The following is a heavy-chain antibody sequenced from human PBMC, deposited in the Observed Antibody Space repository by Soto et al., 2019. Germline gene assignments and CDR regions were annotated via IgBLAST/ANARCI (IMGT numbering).Heavy chain of an antibody. CDR3: ARDKEGPDDYYYVMDV. Sequence: QVQLVASGGGVVQPGRSLRLSCAASGFTFNSYAMHWVRQAPGKGLEWVAVLSYDESNEYYADSVKGRFTISRDNSKNTLYLQMNSLRPEDTAVYYCARDKEGPDDYYYVMDVWGQGTTVTVSS. CDR2: LSYDESNE. V-gene: IGHV3-30-3*01. CDR1: GFTFNSYA. J-gene: IGHJ6*02.